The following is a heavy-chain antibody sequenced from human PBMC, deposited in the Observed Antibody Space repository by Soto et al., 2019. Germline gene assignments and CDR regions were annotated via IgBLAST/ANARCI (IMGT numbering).Heavy chain of an antibody. V-gene: IGHV3-30-3*01. CDR3: ARDSQVRQQRHYYYYGMDV. CDR1: GFTFSSYA. CDR2: ISYDGSNK. Sequence: WWSLRLSCAASGFTFSSYAMHWVRQAPGKGLEWVAVISYDGSNKYYADSVKGRFTISRDNSKNTLYLQMNSLRAEDTAVYYCARDSQVRQQRHYYYYGMDVWGQGTTVTVSS. D-gene: IGHD6-25*01. J-gene: IGHJ6*02.